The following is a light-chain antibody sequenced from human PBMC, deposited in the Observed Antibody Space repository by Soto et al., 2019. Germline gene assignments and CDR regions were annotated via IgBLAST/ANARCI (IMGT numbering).Light chain of an antibody. CDR2: RSD. V-gene: IGLV1-44*01. J-gene: IGLJ1*01. CDR1: SSNIGSST. CDR3: AAWDEALNGHV. Sequence: QSVLTQPPSASGTPGQRVTISCSGRSSNIGSSTVHWYQQLPGTAPKLLTHRSDQRPSGVPDRFSGSKSGTSASLAISGLQSEDEADYYCAAWDEALNGHVFGTGTKVTVL.